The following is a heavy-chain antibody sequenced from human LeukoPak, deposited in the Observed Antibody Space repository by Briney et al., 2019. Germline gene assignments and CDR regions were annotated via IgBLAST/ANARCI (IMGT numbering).Heavy chain of an antibody. V-gene: IGHV3-23*01. D-gene: IGHD3-10*01. CDR1: GFTFRTYA. J-gene: IGHJ4*02. CDR3: AKSRLYGSGSSSSDY. CDR2: ISGSGGST. Sequence: GGSLRLSCAASGFTFRTYAMSWVRQAPGKGLEWVSAISGSGGSTYYTDSVKGRFTISRDNSKNTLYLQMNSLGVEDTAVYYCAKSRLYGSGSSSSDYWGQGTLVTVSS.